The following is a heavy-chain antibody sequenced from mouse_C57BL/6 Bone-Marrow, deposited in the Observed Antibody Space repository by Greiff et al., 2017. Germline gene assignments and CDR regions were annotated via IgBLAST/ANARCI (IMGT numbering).Heavy chain of an antibody. CDR1: GYTFTSYW. Sequence: QVQLQQPGAELVKPGASVKLSCKASGYTFTSYWMHWVKQRPGQGLEWIGMIHPNSGSTNYNEKFKSKATLTVDKSSITAYMQLSSLTSEDAAVYDCARLGYAYDGRVAYWGQGTLVTVST. CDR3: ARLGYAYDGRVAY. CDR2: IHPNSGST. V-gene: IGHV1-64*01. D-gene: IGHD2-2*01. J-gene: IGHJ3*01.